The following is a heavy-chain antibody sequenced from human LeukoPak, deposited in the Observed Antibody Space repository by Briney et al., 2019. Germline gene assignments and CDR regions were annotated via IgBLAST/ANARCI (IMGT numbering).Heavy chain of an antibody. CDR3: ARHPNNNYDDTTTYTS. V-gene: IGHV5-51*01. Sequence: GESLKISCQGSGYSFTSYWIGWVRQMPGKGLEWMAIIYPGDSDTRYSPSFQGQVTISADKSISTAYLQWSSLKASDTAMYYCARHPNNNYDDTTTYTSWGQGTLVTVSS. D-gene: IGHD2/OR15-2a*01. J-gene: IGHJ5*02. CDR2: IYPGDSDT. CDR1: GYSFTSYW.